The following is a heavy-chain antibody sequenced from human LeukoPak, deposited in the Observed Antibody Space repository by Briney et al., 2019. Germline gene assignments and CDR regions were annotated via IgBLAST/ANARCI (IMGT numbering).Heavy chain of an antibody. V-gene: IGHV3-30-3*01. CDR2: ISYDGSNK. D-gene: IGHD6-19*01. J-gene: IGHJ4*02. CDR1: GFTFSSYP. Sequence: GGSLRLSCAASGFTFSSYPMHWVRQAPGKGLEWVAVISYDGSNKYYADSVKGRFTISRDNSKNTLYLQMDSLRAEDTAVYYYARDRLDITVAGTVDYWGQGTLVTVSS. CDR3: ARDRLDITVAGTVDY.